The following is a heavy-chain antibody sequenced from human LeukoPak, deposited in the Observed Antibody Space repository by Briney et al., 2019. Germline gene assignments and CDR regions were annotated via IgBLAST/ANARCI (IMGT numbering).Heavy chain of an antibody. Sequence: SETLSLTCTVSDGSISSYYWSWLRQPPGKGLEWIGYIYSSGSTKYNPSLKSRVTISVDTSKNQYSLKLTSMTAADTAVYYCARGPWNGPTSFDYWGQGTLVTVSS. J-gene: IGHJ4*02. CDR3: ARGPWNGPTSFDY. D-gene: IGHD1-1*01. CDR2: IYSSGST. CDR1: DGSISSYY. V-gene: IGHV4-59*01.